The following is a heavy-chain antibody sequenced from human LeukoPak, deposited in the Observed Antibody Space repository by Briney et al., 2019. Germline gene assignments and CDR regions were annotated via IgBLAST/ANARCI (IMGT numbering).Heavy chain of an antibody. CDR3: ARVTPYYYYYMDV. Sequence: PGGSLRLSCTASGFTFTSYAMTWVRQAPGKGLEWVSGISGSGGHTYNADSVEGRFTISRDNAKNSLYLQMNSLRAEDTAVYYCARVTPYYYYYMDVWGKGTTVTVSS. V-gene: IGHV3-21*01. J-gene: IGHJ6*03. CDR1: GFTFTSYA. CDR2: ISGSGGHT. D-gene: IGHD4-23*01.